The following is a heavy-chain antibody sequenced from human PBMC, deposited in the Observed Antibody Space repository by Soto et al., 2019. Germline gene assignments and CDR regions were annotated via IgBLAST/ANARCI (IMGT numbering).Heavy chain of an antibody. CDR3: AGGSHYYESSGYDERGAFDI. CDR2: ISSSSSYI. V-gene: IGHV3-21*01. D-gene: IGHD3-22*01. CDR1: GFTFSSYS. J-gene: IGHJ3*02. Sequence: EVQLVESGGGLVKPGGSLRLSCAASGFTFSSYSMNWVRQAPGKGLEWVSSISSSSSYIYYADSVKGRFTISRDNEKNKLYRRWNRLSAGKKSVSYVAGGSHYYESSGYDERGAFDIWGQGTIVTFSS.